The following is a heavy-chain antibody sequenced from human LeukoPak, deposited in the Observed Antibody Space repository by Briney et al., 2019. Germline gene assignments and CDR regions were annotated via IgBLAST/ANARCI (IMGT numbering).Heavy chain of an antibody. CDR2: IRCDGNSE. J-gene: IGHJ4*02. CDR3: AKDLGY. V-gene: IGHV3-30*02. CDR1: GFTFSSCG. Sequence: PGGSLRLSCAASGFTFSSCGLHWVRQAPGKGLEWVAFIRCDGNSENYAEFVKGRFTISRDNSKNTLYLQPNSLTVEDTAVYYCAKDLGYWGQGTLATVSS.